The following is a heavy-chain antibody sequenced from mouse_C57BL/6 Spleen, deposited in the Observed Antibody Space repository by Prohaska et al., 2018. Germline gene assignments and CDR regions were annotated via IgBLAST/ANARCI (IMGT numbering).Heavy chain of an antibody. CDR1: GYAFSSYW. V-gene: IGHV1-80*01. CDR2: IYPGDGDT. D-gene: IGHD6-1*01. Sequence: QVQLQQSGAELVKPGASVKISCKASGYAFSSYWMNWVKQRLGKGLXXXGQIYPGDGDTNYNGKFKGKATLTADKSSSTAYMQLSSLTSEDSAVYFCARSAGYFDYWGQGTTLTVSS. J-gene: IGHJ2*01. CDR3: ARSAGYFDY.